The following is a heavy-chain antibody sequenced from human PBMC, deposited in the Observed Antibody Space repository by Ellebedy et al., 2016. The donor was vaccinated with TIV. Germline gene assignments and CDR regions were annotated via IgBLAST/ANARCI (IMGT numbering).Heavy chain of an antibody. CDR1: GGSISNYY. CDR3: AGGYSSGWTDY. D-gene: IGHD6-19*01. J-gene: IGHJ4*02. CDR2: IYYTGST. Sequence: MPGGSLRLSCTVSGGSISNYYWSWIRQPPGKGLEWIGYIYYTGSTNYNPPLKSRVTISVDTSKNQFSLKLSSVTAADTAVYYCAGGYSSGWTDYWGQGTLVTVSS. V-gene: IGHV4-59*01.